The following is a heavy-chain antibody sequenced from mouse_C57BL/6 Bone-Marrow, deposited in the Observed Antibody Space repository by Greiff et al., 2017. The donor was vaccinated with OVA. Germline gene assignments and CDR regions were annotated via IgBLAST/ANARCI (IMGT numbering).Heavy chain of an antibody. J-gene: IGHJ3*01. CDR2: IHPNSGST. CDR3: ARGSSGYEAWFAY. D-gene: IGHD3-2*02. CDR1: GYTFTSYW. V-gene: IGHV1-64*01. Sequence: QVQLQQPGAELVKPGASVKLSCKASGYTFTSYWMHWVKQRPGQGLEWIGMIHPNSGSTNYNEKFKSKATLTVDKSSSTAYMQLSSLTSEDSAVYYCARGSSGYEAWFAYWGQGTLVTVSA.